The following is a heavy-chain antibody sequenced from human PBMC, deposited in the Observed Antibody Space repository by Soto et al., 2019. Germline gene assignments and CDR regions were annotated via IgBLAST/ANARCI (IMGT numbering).Heavy chain of an antibody. Sequence: QVQLVQSGAEVKKPGSSVKVSCKASGGTFSNDAITWVRQATGKGLEWMGGIIPSFVTANYAQKLQGRVTITADESTSTAYMELSSLTSEDTAVYFCARETAGVTAAMRGGYYYCMDVWGQGTTVTVSS. CDR1: GGTFSNDA. J-gene: IGHJ6*02. D-gene: IGHD2-2*01. CDR3: ARETAGVTAAMRGGYYYCMDV. V-gene: IGHV1-69*12. CDR2: IIPSFVTA.